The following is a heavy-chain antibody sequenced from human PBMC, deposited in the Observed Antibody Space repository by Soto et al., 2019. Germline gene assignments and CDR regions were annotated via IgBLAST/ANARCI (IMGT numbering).Heavy chain of an antibody. CDR1: GFTVSSNY. J-gene: IGHJ4*02. D-gene: IGHD6-19*01. CDR2: IYSGGTA. V-gene: IGHV3-66*01. Sequence: EVQLVESGGGLVQPGGSLRLSCEASGFTVSSNYMSWVRQSPGKGLEWVSVIYSGGTAYYADSVKARFTISRDISKITVYLQMNSLRAEDTAVYYCARWSSGWYGVNWGQGTLVTVSS. CDR3: ARWSSGWYGVN.